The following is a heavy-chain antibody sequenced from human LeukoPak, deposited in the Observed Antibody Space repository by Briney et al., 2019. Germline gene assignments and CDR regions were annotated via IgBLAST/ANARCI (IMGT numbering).Heavy chain of an antibody. CDR3: ARGADSSPFDH. CDR2: ISSSSSYI. Sequence: GGSLRLSCAASGFTFSSYTMNWVRQAPGKGLEWVSSISSSSSYIYYADSVKGRFTISRDNAKNSLYLQMNSLRAEDTAVYYCARGADSSPFDHWGQGTLVTVSS. V-gene: IGHV3-21*01. CDR1: GFTFSSYT. J-gene: IGHJ4*02.